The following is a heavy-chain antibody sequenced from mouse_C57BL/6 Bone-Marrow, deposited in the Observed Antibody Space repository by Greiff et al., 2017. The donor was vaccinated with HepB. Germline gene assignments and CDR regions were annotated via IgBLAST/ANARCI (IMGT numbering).Heavy chain of an antibody. CDR2: ISNLAYSI. J-gene: IGHJ2*01. CDR3: ARRGATLNYFDY. V-gene: IGHV5-15*01. CDR1: GFTFSDYG. Sequence: EVQLVESGGGLVQPGGSLKLSCAASGFTFSDYGMAWVRQAPRKGPEWVAFISNLAYSIYYADTVTGRFTISRENAKNTLYLEMSSLRSEDTAMYYCARRGATLNYFDYWGQGTTLTVSS.